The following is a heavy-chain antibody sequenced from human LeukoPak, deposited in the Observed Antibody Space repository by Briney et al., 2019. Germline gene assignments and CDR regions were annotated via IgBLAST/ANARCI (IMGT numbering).Heavy chain of an antibody. CDR3: ARGASSTVVVPAAIISSHFDY. J-gene: IGHJ4*02. D-gene: IGHD2-2*01. Sequence: SETLSLTCAVYGGSFGGYYWSWIRQPPGKGLDWIGEINHSGSTNYNPSLKSRVTISVDTSKNQFSLKLSSVTAADTAVYYCARGASSTVVVPAAIISSHFDYWGQGTLVTVSS. V-gene: IGHV4-34*01. CDR2: INHSGST. CDR1: GGSFGGYY.